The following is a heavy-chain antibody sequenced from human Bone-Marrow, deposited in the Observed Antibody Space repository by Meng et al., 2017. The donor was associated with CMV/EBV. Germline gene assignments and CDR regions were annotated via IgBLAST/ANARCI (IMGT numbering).Heavy chain of an antibody. V-gene: IGHV1-46*01. D-gene: IGHD3-3*01. CDR2: ISPSSGIT. Sequence: ASVKVSCKASGYTFTSYYMHWVRQAPGQGLEWMGIISPSSGITNYAQKFQGRLTMTGDTSTSTVYMELSSLTSEDTAVYYCARGSESWNGYYPSYGMDVCGQRTTVTVSS. CDR1: GYTFTSYY. CDR3: ARGSESWNGYYPSYGMDV. J-gene: IGHJ6*02.